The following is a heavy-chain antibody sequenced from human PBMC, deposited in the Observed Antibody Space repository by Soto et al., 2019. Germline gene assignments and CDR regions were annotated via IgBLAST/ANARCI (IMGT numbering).Heavy chain of an antibody. CDR2: IWKDGNNK. D-gene: IGHD5-12*01. V-gene: IGHV3-33*01. CDR3: ARGEAWTDEAFDI. CDR1: GFTVSNYG. J-gene: IGHJ3*02. Sequence: QVQLVESGGGVVQPGQSLRLSCAASGFTVSNYGMHWVRQAPGKGLEWVAVIWKDGNNKYYRDSVKGRFTISRDNSKNTLEMKMGSVGGEDTAVYCCARGEAWTDEAFDIWGQGTMVTVSS.